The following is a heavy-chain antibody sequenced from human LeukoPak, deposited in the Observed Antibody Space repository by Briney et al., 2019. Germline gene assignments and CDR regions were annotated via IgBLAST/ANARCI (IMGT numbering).Heavy chain of an antibody. J-gene: IGHJ4*01. CDR2: ISNDGNSR. V-gene: IGHV3-74*01. D-gene: IGHD1-26*01. CDR3: IREVYGSSYFDY. Sequence: GGSLRLSCAASGFTFITYSMTWVRQAPGKGLVWVSRISNDGNSRTYADSVKGRFTISRDNAKDTLYVQMNSLRAEDTAVYYCIREVYGSSYFDYWGLGTLVTVSS. CDR1: GFTFITYS.